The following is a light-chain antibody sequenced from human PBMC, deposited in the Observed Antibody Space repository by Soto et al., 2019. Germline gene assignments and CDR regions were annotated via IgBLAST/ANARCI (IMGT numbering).Light chain of an antibody. J-gene: IGLJ1*01. CDR1: SSDVGSYNL. V-gene: IGLV2-23*02. CDR3: CSYAGSTV. CDR2: EVS. Sequence: QSALTQPASVSGSPGQSITISCTGTSSDVGSYNLVSWYQQHPGKAPKLMIYEVSKQPSGVSNRFSGSKSGNTASLTISGLQAEDEADYYCCSYAGSTVFGTGTKVTVL.